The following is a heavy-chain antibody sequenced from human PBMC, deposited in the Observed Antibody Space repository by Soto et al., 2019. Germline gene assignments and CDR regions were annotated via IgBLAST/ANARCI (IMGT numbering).Heavy chain of an antibody. V-gene: IGHV3-23*01. CDR3: ARRGSGSYYDY. CDR1: GFTFSSYA. J-gene: IGHJ4*02. D-gene: IGHD1-26*01. CDR2: ISGSGDST. Sequence: EVQLFESGGGLVQPGGSLRLSCAASGFTFSSYAIRWVRQAPVKGLEWVSAISGSGDSTYYADSVKGRCTISRDNSKNTLYLQMSRMSAEDTAVYYWARRGSGSYYDYWGQGTLVTVSS.